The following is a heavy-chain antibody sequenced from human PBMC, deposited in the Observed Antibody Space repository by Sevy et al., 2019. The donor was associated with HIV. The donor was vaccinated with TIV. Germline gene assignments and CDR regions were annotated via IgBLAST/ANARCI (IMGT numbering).Heavy chain of an antibody. CDR3: TTGGSILQH. Sequence: GWSLRLSCAASGFTFSNYNMNWVRQAPGKGLEWVGHIKSKTEGGTTDYAAPVKGRFTISRDDSRNTLDLQMNSLKAEDTALYYCTTGGSILQHWGQGTLVTVSS. CDR2: IKSKTEGGTT. J-gene: IGHJ4*02. CDR1: GFTFSNYN. D-gene: IGHD3-16*01. V-gene: IGHV3-15*01.